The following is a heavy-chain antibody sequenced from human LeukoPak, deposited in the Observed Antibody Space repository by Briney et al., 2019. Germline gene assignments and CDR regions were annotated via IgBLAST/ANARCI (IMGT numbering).Heavy chain of an antibody. CDR3: ATPPGKVDY. J-gene: IGHJ4*02. Sequence: ASVKVSCKTSGFTFTGFHMHWVRQAPGQGLEWMGWINPNSGGTTYAQKFQGRVNMTRDTSISAVYMELSRLTSDDTAGYYCATPPGKVDYWGQGTLVTVSS. V-gene: IGHV1-2*02. CDR1: GFTFTGFH. CDR2: INPNSGGT. D-gene: IGHD4-23*01.